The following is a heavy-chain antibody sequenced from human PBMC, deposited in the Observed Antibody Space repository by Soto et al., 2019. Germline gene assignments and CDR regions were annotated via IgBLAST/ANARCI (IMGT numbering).Heavy chain of an antibody. J-gene: IGHJ5*02. CDR2: ISKSGSII. CDR1: GFSFSDYY. Sequence: GGALRLSSAASGFSFSDYYMIWIRQPPGKGLEWVSYISKSGSIIHYADSVKGRFTISRDNAKNSLYLQMNSLRAEDTALYYCARDRSPYSGYYDESSSETWFDPWGQGTLVTVSS. CDR3: ARDRSPYSGYYDESSSETWFDP. V-gene: IGHV3-11*01. D-gene: IGHD3-22*01.